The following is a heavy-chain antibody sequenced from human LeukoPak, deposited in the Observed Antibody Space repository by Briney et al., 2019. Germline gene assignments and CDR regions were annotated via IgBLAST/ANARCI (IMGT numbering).Heavy chain of an antibody. CDR2: ISSSGSTI. CDR3: ARARGLWYYDILTGYYESPAPYHYGMDV. D-gene: IGHD3-9*01. CDR1: GFTFSDYY. V-gene: IGHV3-11*01. Sequence: GGSLRLSCAASGFTFSDYYMSWIRQAPGKGLEWVSYISSSGSTIYYADSVKGRFTISRDNAKNSLYLQMNSLRAEDTAVYYCARARGLWYYDILTGYYESPAPYHYGMDVWGQGTTVTVSS. J-gene: IGHJ6*02.